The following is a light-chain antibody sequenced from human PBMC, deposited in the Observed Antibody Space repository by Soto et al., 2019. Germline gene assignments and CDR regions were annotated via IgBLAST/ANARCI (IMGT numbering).Light chain of an antibody. CDR1: SCDVGAYNY. V-gene: IGLV2-14*01. CDR3: SSYTRSATLV. Sequence: QSALTQPASVSGSPGQSITISCTGTSCDVGAYNYVSWYQQNPGKAPKLMIYEVSNRPLGVSNRFSGYKAGNTAALTISGLKAEGEADYYCSSYTRSATLVFGGGTKLTVL. J-gene: IGLJ2*01. CDR2: EVS.